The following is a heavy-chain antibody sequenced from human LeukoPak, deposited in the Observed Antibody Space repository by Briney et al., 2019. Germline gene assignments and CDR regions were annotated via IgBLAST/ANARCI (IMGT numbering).Heavy chain of an antibody. D-gene: IGHD3-10*01. CDR2: IYYSGST. CDR1: GGSISSSSYY. J-gene: IGHJ5*02. V-gene: IGHV4-39*01. CDR3: ARNRYYYGSGNYGVPNWFDP. Sequence: PSETLSLTCTVSGGSISSSSYYWGWIRQPPGKGLEWIGSIYYSGSTYYNPSLKSRVTICVDTSKNQFSLKLNSVTAADTAVYYCARNRYYYGSGNYGVPNWFDPWGQGTLVTVSS.